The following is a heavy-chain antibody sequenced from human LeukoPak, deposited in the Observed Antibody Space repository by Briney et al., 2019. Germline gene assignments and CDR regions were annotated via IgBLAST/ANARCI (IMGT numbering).Heavy chain of an antibody. CDR2: IYTSGST. J-gene: IGHJ5*02. Sequence: SETLSLTCAVYGGSFSGYYWSWIRQPAGKGLEWIGRIYTSGSTNYNPSLKSRVTISVDTSKNQFSLKLSSVTAADTAVYYCARDLRRRTVTTPNGFDPWGQGTLVTVSS. V-gene: IGHV4-4*07. CDR3: ARDLRRRTVTTPNGFDP. CDR1: GGSFSGYY. D-gene: IGHD4-11*01.